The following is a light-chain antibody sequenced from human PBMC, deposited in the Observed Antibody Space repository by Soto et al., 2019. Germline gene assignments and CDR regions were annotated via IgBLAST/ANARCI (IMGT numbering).Light chain of an antibody. V-gene: IGLV2-14*01. Sequence: QSALTQPASVSGSPGQSITISCTGTSSDVGGYDYVSWYQQHPGKTPKLMIYDVSNRPSGVSNRFSASKSGNTASLTISGLQAEDEAAYYCSSYTRSSTRVFGGGTKLTVL. J-gene: IGLJ3*02. CDR3: SSYTRSSTRV. CDR2: DVS. CDR1: SSDVGGYDY.